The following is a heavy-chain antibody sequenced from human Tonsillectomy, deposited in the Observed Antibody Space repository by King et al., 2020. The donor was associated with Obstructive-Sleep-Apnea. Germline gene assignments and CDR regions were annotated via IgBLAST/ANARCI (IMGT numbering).Heavy chain of an antibody. D-gene: IGHD6-13*01. CDR1: GFTFSSYA. Sequence: VQLVESGGTLVQPGGSLRLSCAASGFTFSSYAMSWVRQAPGKGLEWVSGSSSSGGSTYYADSVKGRFTISRDNSKNTRYLQLNSLRAEDTAVYYCAKERQQLLDYWGQGTLVTVSS. CDR2: SSSSGGST. CDR3: AKERQQLLDY. J-gene: IGHJ4*02. V-gene: IGHV3-23*04.